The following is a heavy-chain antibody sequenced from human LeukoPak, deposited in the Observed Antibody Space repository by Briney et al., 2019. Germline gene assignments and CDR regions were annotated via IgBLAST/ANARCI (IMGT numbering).Heavy chain of an antibody. CDR1: GYTFTSYG. J-gene: IGHJ4*02. CDR2: ISAYNGNT. D-gene: IGHD3-9*01. Sequence: ASMKVSCKASGYTFTSYGISWVRQAPGQGLEWMGWISAYNGNTNYAQKLQGRVTMTTDTSTSTAYMELRSLRSDDTAVYYCARIFYDILTGYHHGSEFDYWGQGTLVTVSS. CDR3: ARIFYDILTGYHHGSEFDY. V-gene: IGHV1-18*01.